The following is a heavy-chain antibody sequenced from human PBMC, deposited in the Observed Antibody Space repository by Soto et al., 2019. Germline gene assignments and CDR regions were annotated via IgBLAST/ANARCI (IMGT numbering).Heavy chain of an antibody. CDR1: GFTFSSYA. CDR2: ISGSGGST. V-gene: IGHV3-23*01. CDR3: AKAYSYDDEGWYFDL. J-gene: IGHJ2*01. Sequence: EVQLLESGGGLVQPGGSLRLSCAASGFTFSSYAMSWVRQAPGKGLEWVSAISGSGGSTYYADSVKGRFTISRDHSKNTLYLQMNSLRAEDTAVYYCAKAYSYDDEGWYFDLWGRGTLVTVSS. D-gene: IGHD3-22*01.